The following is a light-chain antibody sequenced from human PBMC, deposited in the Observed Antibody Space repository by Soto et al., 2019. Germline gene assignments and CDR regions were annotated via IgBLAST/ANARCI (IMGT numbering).Light chain of an antibody. CDR2: SND. J-gene: IGLJ1*01. V-gene: IGLV1-44*01. Sequence: QSVLTQPPSASGTPGQRVTITCSGGNSDIGTNTVNWYQQVPGAAPKLLIYSNDQRPSWVPDRFSGSKSGTSASLAISGLQSDDEADYYCAAWDDSLFGHVFGTGSKVTVL. CDR1: NSDIGTNT. CDR3: AAWDDSLFGHV.